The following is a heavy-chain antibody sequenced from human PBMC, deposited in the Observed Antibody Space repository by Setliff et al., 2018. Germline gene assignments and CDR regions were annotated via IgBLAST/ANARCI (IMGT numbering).Heavy chain of an antibody. CDR1: GFTFSKYG. Sequence: LSCAASGFTFSKYGMHWVRQAPGKGLEWVAFIRYDGSNKDYADSVQGRFTISRDNSKNTLFLQMDSLRDEDTAVYYCAKDSLEVVIALHGMDVWGQGTTVTVSS. V-gene: IGHV3-30*02. J-gene: IGHJ6*01. D-gene: IGHD2-21*01. CDR3: AKDSLEVVIALHGMDV. CDR2: IRYDGSNK.